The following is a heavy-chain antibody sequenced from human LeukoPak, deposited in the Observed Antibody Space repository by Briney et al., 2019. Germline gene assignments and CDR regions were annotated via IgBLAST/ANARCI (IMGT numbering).Heavy chain of an antibody. Sequence: PSETLSLTCAVYGGSFSGYYWSWIRQPPGKGLEWIGEINHSGSTNYNPSLKSRVTISVDTSKNQFSLKLSSVTAADTAVYYCARGLVATVTTDFDYWSQGTLVTVSS. J-gene: IGHJ4*02. CDR3: ARGLVATVTTDFDY. CDR2: INHSGST. D-gene: IGHD4-17*01. V-gene: IGHV4-34*01. CDR1: GGSFSGYY.